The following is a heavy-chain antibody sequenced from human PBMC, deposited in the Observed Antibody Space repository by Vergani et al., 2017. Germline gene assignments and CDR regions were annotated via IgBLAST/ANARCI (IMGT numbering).Heavy chain of an antibody. CDR1: GFTFSSYG. D-gene: IGHD3-22*01. CDR2: ISYDGSNK. V-gene: IGHV3-30*18. J-gene: IGHJ4*02. CDR3: AKYYYDSSGADY. Sequence: QVQLVESGGGVVQPGRSLRLSCAASGFTFSSYGMHWVRQAPGKGLEWVAVISYDGSNKYYAESVKGRFTISRDNSKNTLYLQMNSLRAENTAVYYCAKYYYDSSGADYWGQGTLVTVSS.